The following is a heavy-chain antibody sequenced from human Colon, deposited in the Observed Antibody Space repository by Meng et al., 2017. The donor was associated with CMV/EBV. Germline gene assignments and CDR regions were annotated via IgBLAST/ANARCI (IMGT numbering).Heavy chain of an antibody. J-gene: IGHJ1*01. CDR3: ASHSSYVWGSHH. V-gene: IGHV1-2*02. CDR1: GYSFTGYY. D-gene: IGHD3-16*01. CDR2: MDPTTGRT. Sequence: QVQLVQAGAEVRRPGASVKFSCKASGYSFTGYYIHWVRQAPGQGLEWMGWMDPTTGRTDYAQKFQGTVTMTRDTSISTAYLELSRLTSDDTAVYYCASHSSYVWGSHHWGQGTLVTVSS.